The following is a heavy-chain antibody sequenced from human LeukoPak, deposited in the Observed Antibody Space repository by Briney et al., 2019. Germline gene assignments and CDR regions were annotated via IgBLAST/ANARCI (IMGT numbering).Heavy chain of an antibody. J-gene: IGHJ4*02. CDR2: ISYDGSNK. Sequence: GGSLRLSCEASGFTFSSYPMHWVRQAPGKGLEWVAVISYDGSNKYYTDSVKGRFTISRDNSKSTLSLQMNSLRAEDTAVYYCVRDFEWSFDTWDQGTLVTVSS. CDR3: VRDFEWSFDT. D-gene: IGHD3-3*01. V-gene: IGHV3-30*04. CDR1: GFTFSSYP.